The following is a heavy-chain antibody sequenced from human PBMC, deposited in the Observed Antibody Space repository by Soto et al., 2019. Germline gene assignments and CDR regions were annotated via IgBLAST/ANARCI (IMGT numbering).Heavy chain of an antibody. D-gene: IGHD4-4*01. V-gene: IGHV4-34*01. J-gene: IGHJ5*02. CDR2: INHSGSA. CDR3: ARDRLIGTPTVTTFSWFDP. Sequence: TSETLSLTCAVYGGSFSGYYWSWIRQPPGKGLEWIGEINHSGSANYNPSLKSRVTISVDTSKNQFSLKLSSVTAADTAVYYCARDRLIGTPTVTTFSWFDPWGQGTLVTAPQ. CDR1: GGSFSGYY.